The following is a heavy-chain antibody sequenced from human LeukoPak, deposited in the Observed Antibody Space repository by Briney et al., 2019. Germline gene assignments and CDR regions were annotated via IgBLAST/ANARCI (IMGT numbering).Heavy chain of an antibody. J-gene: IGHJ4*02. CDR3: ASHLRALTGYPLPDY. D-gene: IGHD3-9*01. Sequence: ASVKVSCKASGYTFTGYYMHWVRQAPGQGLEWMGWINPNSGSTNYAQKFQGRVTMTRDTSISTAYMELSRLRSDDTAVYYCASHLRALTGYPLPDYWGQGTLVTVSS. V-gene: IGHV1-2*02. CDR1: GYTFTGYY. CDR2: INPNSGST.